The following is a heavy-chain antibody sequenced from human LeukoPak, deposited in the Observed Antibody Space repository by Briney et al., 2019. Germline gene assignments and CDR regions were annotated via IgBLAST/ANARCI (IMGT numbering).Heavy chain of an antibody. CDR1: VSTFTRYY. J-gene: IGHJ4*02. CDR3: SRAMGARPGSGAIIFDY. V-gene: IGHV1-2*02. CDR2: INPNSGGT. Sequence: ASVTVSRKPSVSTFTRYYMHWVRQAPGQGLEWIGWINPNSGGTNYAQKFQGRVPMTSDTYISTAYTELSRLRSHDTAGVYFSRAMGARPGSGAIIFDYWGEGTLVTVSS. D-gene: IGHD6-6*01.